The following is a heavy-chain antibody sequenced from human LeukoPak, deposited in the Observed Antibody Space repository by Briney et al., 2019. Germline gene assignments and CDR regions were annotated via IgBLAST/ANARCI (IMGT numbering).Heavy chain of an antibody. CDR3: ARGVAEVYGGSNAPDY. CDR1: GYTFTSYA. Sequence: GSSVKVSCKASGYTFTSYAMNWVRQAPGQGLEWMGWINTNTGNPTYAQGFTGRFVFSLDTSVSTAYLQISSLKAEDTAVYYCARGVAEVYGGSNAPDYWGQGTLVTVSS. D-gene: IGHD4-23*01. J-gene: IGHJ4*02. CDR2: INTNTGNP. V-gene: IGHV7-4-1*02.